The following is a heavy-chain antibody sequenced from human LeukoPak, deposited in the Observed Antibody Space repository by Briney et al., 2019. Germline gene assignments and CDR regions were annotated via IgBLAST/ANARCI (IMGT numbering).Heavy chain of an antibody. J-gene: IGHJ5*02. CDR1: GGSISSGSYY. CDR2: IYTSGST. CDR3: ARDGYSGP. Sequence: SETLSLTCTVSGGSISSGSYYWSWIRQPAGKGLEWIGRIYTSGSTNYNPSLKSRVTISVDTSKNQFSLKLSSVTAADTAVYYCARDGYSGPWGQGTLVTVSS. V-gene: IGHV4-61*02. D-gene: IGHD1-1*01.